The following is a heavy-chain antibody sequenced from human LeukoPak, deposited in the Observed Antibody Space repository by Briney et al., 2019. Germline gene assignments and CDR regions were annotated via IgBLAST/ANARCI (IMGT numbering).Heavy chain of an antibody. D-gene: IGHD1-26*01. Sequence: GASVKVSCKASGYTFTTYGVNWVRQAPGQGLEWMGWINTNTGNPTYAQGFTGRFVFSLDTSVSTAYLQISSLKAEDTAVYYCARVEAEQIYPRYFYGMDVWGQGTTVTVSS. J-gene: IGHJ6*02. CDR1: GYTFTTYG. CDR3: ARVEAEQIYPRYFYGMDV. CDR2: INTNTGNP. V-gene: IGHV7-4-1*02.